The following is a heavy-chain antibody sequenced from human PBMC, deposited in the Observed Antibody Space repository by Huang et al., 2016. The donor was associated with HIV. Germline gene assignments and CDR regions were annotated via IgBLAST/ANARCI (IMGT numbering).Heavy chain of an antibody. CDR3: AHSTDASAATFYFDF. CDR1: GFSLTTTGVG. V-gene: IGHV2-5*01. Sequence: QTTLRESGPALVKPTQTLTLTCTFSGFSLTTTGVGGGWIRQPPGQALEWLALIYSNGDGRYSPSLSSRLTITKDTSKNQGVLTRTNMDPVDTATYYCAHSTDASAATFYFDFWGQGTLVAVSS. D-gene: IGHD6-25*01. J-gene: IGHJ4*02. CDR2: IYSNGDG.